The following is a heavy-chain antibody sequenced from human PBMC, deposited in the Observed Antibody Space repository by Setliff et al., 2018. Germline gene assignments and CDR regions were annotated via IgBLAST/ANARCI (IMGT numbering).Heavy chain of an antibody. CDR3: RQAVVGRDVFDI. D-gene: IGHD1-1*01. Sequence: LSLTCSVYGGSFDTYYWSWIRQPPGKGLEWFGEINHSGSGDYNPSFKSRVTISVDTSKKQFSLTLTSVTAADTALYYCRQAVVGRDVFDIWGQGTEVTVSS. J-gene: IGHJ3*02. V-gene: IGHV4-34*01. CDR2: INHSGSG. CDR1: GGSFDTYY.